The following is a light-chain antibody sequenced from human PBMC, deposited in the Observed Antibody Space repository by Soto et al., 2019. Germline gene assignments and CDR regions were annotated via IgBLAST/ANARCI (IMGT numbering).Light chain of an antibody. CDR1: QGISSA. Sequence: AIQLTQSPSSLSASVGDRVTITCRASQGISSALAWYQQKPGQAPKLLIYDASSLESGVPSRFSGSGSGTDFSLTISSLHPVATYYCQQFNSYPRTFGTGTKVDIK. J-gene: IGKJ3*01. CDR3: QQFNSYPRT. CDR2: DAS. V-gene: IGKV1-13*02.